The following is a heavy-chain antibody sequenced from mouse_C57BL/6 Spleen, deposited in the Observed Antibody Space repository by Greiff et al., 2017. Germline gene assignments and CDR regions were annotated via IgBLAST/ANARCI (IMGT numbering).Heavy chain of an antibody. Sequence: EVMLVESGEGLVKPGGSLKFSCAASGFTFSSYAMSWVRQTPEQRLEWFAYISSGGDYIYYADTVKGRFTISRDHAWNTLYLQISSLKSEDTAMYYCSRDSPALGYFDYWGQGTTLTVSS. J-gene: IGHJ2*01. D-gene: IGHD4-1*01. CDR1: GFTFSSYA. CDR2: ISSGGDYI. V-gene: IGHV5-9-1*02. CDR3: SRDSPALGYFDY.